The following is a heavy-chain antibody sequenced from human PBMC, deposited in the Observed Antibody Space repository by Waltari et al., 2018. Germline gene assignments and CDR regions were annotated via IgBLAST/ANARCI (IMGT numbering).Heavy chain of an antibody. Sequence: QVQLVESGGGVVQPGRSLRLSCAASGFTFSSYAMHWVHQAPGKGLEWVAVISYDGSNKYYADSVKGRFTISRDNSKNTLYLQMNSLRAEDTAVYYCARDRDIGFDYWGQGTLVTVSS. J-gene: IGHJ4*02. CDR3: ARDRDIGFDY. CDR1: GFTFSSYA. D-gene: IGHD5-12*01. CDR2: ISYDGSNK. V-gene: IGHV3-30-3*01.